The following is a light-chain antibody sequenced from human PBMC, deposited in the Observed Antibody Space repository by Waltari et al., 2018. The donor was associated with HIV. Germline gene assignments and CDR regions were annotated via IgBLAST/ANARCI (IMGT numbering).Light chain of an antibody. CDR3: QQSYSTPGYT. CDR1: QSISTS. CDR2: AAS. V-gene: IGKV1-39*01. J-gene: IGKJ2*01. Sequence: DIQMTQSPSSLSASVGDRVTITCRASQSISTSLNWYQQKPGKAPKLLIYAASSLQSGVPSRFSGSGSGTDFTLTISSLQPEDFATYYCQQSYSTPGYTFGQGTKVEMK.